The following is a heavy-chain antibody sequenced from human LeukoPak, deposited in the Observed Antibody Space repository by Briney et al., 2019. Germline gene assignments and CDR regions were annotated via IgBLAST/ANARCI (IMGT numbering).Heavy chain of an antibody. CDR3: ARARSGYTRYDAFDT. Sequence: RGSLRLSCAASGFTFSNYWMTWVRQAPGKGLEWVANIKQDGSEKYYVDSVKGRFTISRDNAKNSLYLQMNSLRAEDTAVYYCARARSGYTRYDAFDTWGQGTMVTVS. CDR2: IKQDGSEK. CDR1: GFTFSNYW. D-gene: IGHD3-22*01. V-gene: IGHV3-7*04. J-gene: IGHJ3*02.